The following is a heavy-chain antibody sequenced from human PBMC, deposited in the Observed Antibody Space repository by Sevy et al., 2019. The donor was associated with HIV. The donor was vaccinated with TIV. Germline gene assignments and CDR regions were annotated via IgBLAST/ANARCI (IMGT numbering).Heavy chain of an antibody. J-gene: IGHJ6*03. CDR3: ARGGDIVVVPAVWGYMDV. D-gene: IGHD2-2*01. V-gene: IGHV3-13*01. Sequence: GGSLRLSCVASGFTFSSYDMHWVRQATGKGLEWVSTIGTAGDTYYPGSVKGRFTISRENAKNSLYLQMNSLRAGDTAVYYCARGGDIVVVPAVWGYMDVWGKGTTVTVSS. CDR2: IGTAGDT. CDR1: GFTFSSYD.